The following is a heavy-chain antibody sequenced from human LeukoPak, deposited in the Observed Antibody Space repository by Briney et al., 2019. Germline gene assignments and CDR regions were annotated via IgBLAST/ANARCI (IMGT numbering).Heavy chain of an antibody. V-gene: IGHV4-39*07. CDR3: ARVPNRYCSSTSCYGRSRGFDP. J-gene: IGHJ5*02. CDR1: GGSISSSSYY. D-gene: IGHD2-2*01. CDR2: INHSGST. Sequence: SETLSLTCTVSGGSISSSSYYWSWIRQPPGKGLEWIGEINHSGSTNYNPSLKSRVTISVDTSKNQFSLKLSSVTAADTAVYYCARVPNRYCSSTSCYGRSRGFDPWGQGTLVTVSS.